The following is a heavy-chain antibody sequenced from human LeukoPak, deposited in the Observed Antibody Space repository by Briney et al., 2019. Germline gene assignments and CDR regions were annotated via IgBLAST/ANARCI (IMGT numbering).Heavy chain of an antibody. V-gene: IGHV3-74*01. D-gene: IGHD2-2*01. Sequence: GGSLRLSCAASGFTFSSYWMHWVRQTPGKGLVWVSRINTDGSSTRYADSVKGRFTISRDDAKNTLYLQMNSLRAEDTAVYYCARITSRDYFDYWGQGTLVTVSS. J-gene: IGHJ4*02. CDR3: ARITSRDYFDY. CDR1: GFTFSSYW. CDR2: INTDGSST.